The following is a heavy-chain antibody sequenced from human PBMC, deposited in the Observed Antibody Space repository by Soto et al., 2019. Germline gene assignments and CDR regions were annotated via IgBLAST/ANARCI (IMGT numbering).Heavy chain of an antibody. V-gene: IGHV3-30-3*01. CDR1: GFTFSSYA. CDR3: ARDNSSSPYFDY. J-gene: IGHJ4*02. CDR2: ISYDGSNK. Sequence: PGGSLRLSCAASGFTFSSYAMHWVRQAPGKGLEWVAVISYDGSNKYYADSVKGRFTISRDNSKNTLYLQMNSLRAEDTAVYYCARDNSSSPYFDYWGQRTLVTVSS. D-gene: IGHD6-6*01.